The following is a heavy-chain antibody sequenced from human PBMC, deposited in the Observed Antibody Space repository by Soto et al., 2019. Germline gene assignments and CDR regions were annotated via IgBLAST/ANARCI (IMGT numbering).Heavy chain of an antibody. CDR1: GYTXANND. CDR3: ARMATSGTLNWFDP. V-gene: IGHV1-8*01. J-gene: IGHJ5*02. CDR2: MNPNSCNT. Sequence: SXKVSFKASGYTXANNDIGLVRQATGQGLEWMGWMNPNSCNTGYAQKFQGRVSMTRNTSINTAYLELSSLRSYDTAIYYCARMATSGTLNWFDPWGQGTLVTVS.